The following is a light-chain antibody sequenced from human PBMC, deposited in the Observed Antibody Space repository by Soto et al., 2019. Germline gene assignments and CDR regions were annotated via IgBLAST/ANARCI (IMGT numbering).Light chain of an antibody. CDR3: QQRSSWPRT. CDR1: QSVGSY. CDR2: ETS. J-gene: IGKJ1*01. V-gene: IGKV3-11*01. Sequence: EIVLTQSPATLSLSPGERATLSCRASQSVGSYLTWYQQKPGQAPRLLIYETSERATGIPARFSGSGSGTDFTLTISSLEPEDFAVYYCQQRSSWPRTFGQGTKVDIK.